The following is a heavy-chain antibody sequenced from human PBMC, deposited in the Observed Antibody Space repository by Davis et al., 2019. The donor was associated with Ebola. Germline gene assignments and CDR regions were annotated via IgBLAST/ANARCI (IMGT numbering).Heavy chain of an antibody. J-gene: IGHJ4*02. CDR3: ASSTIFGVVSEDH. D-gene: IGHD3-3*01. CDR1: GDSISSGGYY. V-gene: IGHV4-31*03. Sequence: SETLSLTCTVSGDSISSGGYYWSWIRQHPGKGLEWIGYIYYTGSTYYNPSLKSRVTISADTSENQFSLRLSSVTAADTAVYYCASSTIFGVVSEDHWGQGTLVTVSS. CDR2: IYYTGST.